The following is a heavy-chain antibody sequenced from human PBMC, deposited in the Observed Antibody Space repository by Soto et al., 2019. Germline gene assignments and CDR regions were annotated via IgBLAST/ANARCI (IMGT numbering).Heavy chain of an antibody. CDR1: GGSFSGYY. V-gene: IGHV4-34*01. J-gene: IGHJ4*02. D-gene: IGHD3-16*02. CDR2: INHSGST. CDR3: ARGRSYYDYVWGSHRYTKFVS. Sequence: SSETLSLTCAVYGGSFSGYYWSWIRQPPGKGLEWIGEINHSGSTNYNPSLKSRVTISVDTSKNQFSLKLSSVTAADTAVYYCARGRSYYDYVWGSHRYTKFVSWGQGTLVTVSS.